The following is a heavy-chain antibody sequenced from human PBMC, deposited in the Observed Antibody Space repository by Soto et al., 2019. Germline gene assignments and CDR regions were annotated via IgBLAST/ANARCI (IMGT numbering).Heavy chain of an antibody. CDR3: ARDSSRIAARFDY. J-gene: IGHJ4*02. Sequence: GASVKVSCKASGYTFTSYAMHWVRQAPGQRLEWMGWINAGNGNTKYSQKFQGRVTITRDTSASTAYMELSSPRSEDTAVYYCARDSSRIAARFDYWGQGTLVTVSS. CDR1: GYTFTSYA. CDR2: INAGNGNT. V-gene: IGHV1-3*01. D-gene: IGHD6-6*01.